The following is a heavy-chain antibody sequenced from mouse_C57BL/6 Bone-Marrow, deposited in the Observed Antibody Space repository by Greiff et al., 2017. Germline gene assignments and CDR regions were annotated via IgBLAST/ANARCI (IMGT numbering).Heavy chain of an antibody. CDR3: ASYYYGSSYDYYAMDY. CDR1: GYTFTSYW. J-gene: IGHJ4*01. CDR2: IDPSDSET. Sequence: QVQLQQPGAELVRPGSSVKLSCKASGYTFTSYWMPWVKQRPIQGLEWIGNIDPSDSETHSNQKFKDKATLTVDKSSSTAYMQLSSLTSEDSAVYYCASYYYGSSYDYYAMDYWGQGTSVTVSS. V-gene: IGHV1-52*01. D-gene: IGHD1-1*01.